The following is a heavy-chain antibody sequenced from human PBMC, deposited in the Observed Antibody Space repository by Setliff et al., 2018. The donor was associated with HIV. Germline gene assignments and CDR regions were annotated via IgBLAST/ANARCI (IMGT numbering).Heavy chain of an antibody. Sequence: SETLSLTCTVSGGSMNANHWSWIRQSPGKGPEWIAYIHVSGSTYFNPSLSSRVTISIDTSNNQFPLRLSSVTAADTAVYYCARTGYAFDVWGLGTMVTVSS. CDR1: GGSMNANH. CDR2: IHVSGST. V-gene: IGHV4-59*08. CDR3: ARTGYAFDV. J-gene: IGHJ3*01.